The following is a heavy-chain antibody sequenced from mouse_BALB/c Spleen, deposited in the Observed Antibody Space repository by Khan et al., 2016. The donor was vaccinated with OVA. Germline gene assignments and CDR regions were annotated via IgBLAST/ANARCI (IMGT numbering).Heavy chain of an antibody. Sequence: EVALVESGGGLVQPGGSRKLSCAASGFTFSSYGMHWVRQAPEKGLEWVAYISGDSNTIYYADTVKGRFTISRDNPKNTLFLQMTSLMSEDTAGYYCATSYFYGYYFDYWGPGTTLTVSS. CDR2: ISGDSNTI. V-gene: IGHV5-17*02. J-gene: IGHJ2*01. D-gene: IGHD1-1*01. CDR1: GFTFSSYG. CDR3: ATSYFYGYYFDY.